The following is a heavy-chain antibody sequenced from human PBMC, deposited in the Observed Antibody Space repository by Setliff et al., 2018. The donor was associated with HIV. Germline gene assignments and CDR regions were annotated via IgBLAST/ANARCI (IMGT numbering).Heavy chain of an antibody. J-gene: IGHJ5*02. V-gene: IGHV4-4*02. CDR1: GVSISSSNW. CDR2: IYFNLQT. D-gene: IGHD4-17*01. Sequence: PSETLSLTCAVSGVSISSSNWWSWVRQPPGKGLEWIGEIYFNLQTNYNPAFKSRVSMGLDNAKHQFSLRLTSVTAADTAIYYCTRDWRAYGLMGSWGQGMLVTVSS. CDR3: TRDWRAYGLMGS.